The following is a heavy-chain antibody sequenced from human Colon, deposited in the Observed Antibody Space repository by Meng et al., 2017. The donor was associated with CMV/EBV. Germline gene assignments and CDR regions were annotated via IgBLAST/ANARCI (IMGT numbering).Heavy chain of an antibody. D-gene: IGHD3-3*01. CDR1: GYTFTGYY. J-gene: IGHJ6*02. Sequence: ASVTVSCKASGYTFTGYYMHWVRQAPGQGLEWMGWINPNSGGTNYAQKFQGRVTMTRDTSISTAYMELSRLRSDDTAVYYCERWGFLVTYYYYYGMDVWGQGTTVTVSS. CDR3: ERWGFLVTYYYYYGMDV. CDR2: INPNSGGT. V-gene: IGHV1-2*02.